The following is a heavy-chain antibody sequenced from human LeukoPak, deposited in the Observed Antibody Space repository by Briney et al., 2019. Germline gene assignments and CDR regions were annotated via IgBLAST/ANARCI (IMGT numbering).Heavy chain of an antibody. D-gene: IGHD5-12*01. CDR3: ASKRTDSGYAAFDY. J-gene: IGHJ4*02. Sequence: PGGSLRLSCAASGFTFSTYGMHWVRQAPGKGLEWVAVISYDRSNKYYADSVKGRFTISRDNSKNALYLQMNSLRAEDTAVYYRASKRTDSGYAAFDYWGQGTLVTVSS. CDR2: ISYDRSNK. V-gene: IGHV3-30*03. CDR1: GFTFSTYG.